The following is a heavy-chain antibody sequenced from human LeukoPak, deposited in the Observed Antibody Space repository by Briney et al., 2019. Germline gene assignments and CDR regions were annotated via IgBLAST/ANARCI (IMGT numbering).Heavy chain of an antibody. V-gene: IGHV3-33*01. CDR3: ARGGTSITIFGVALNWFDP. J-gene: IGHJ5*02. D-gene: IGHD3-3*01. CDR1: GFTFSSYG. Sequence: PGGALRLSCAASGFTFSSYGVHWVRQAPGKGLGWGGVIWYDGSNKYYADSVKGRLTTSKDNSKNTLYLQMNSLRAEDTAVYYCARGGTSITIFGVALNWFDPWGQGTLVTVSS. CDR2: IWYDGSNK.